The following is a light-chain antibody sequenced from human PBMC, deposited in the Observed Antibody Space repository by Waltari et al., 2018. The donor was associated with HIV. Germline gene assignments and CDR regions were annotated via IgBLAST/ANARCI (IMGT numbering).Light chain of an antibody. J-gene: IGLJ2*01. CDR1: TANIGANF. CDR3: AVLDDTLGGGV. CDR2: RDN. Sequence: QSVLTQPPSASGTPGQKVTISCSGGTANIGANFVFWFQQFPGTAPKLLIYRDNLRHSGVPARFSGSKSGTSASLTISGLRSHDEAHYFCAVLDDTLGGGVFGGGTKLTVL. V-gene: IGLV1-47*01.